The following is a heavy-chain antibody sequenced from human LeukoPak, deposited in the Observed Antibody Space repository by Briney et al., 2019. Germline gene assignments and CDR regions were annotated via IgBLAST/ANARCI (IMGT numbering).Heavy chain of an antibody. V-gene: IGHV4-59*13. CDR2: THYSGTS. J-gene: IGHJ3*02. Sequence: SETLSLTCTVSGNSINNYYWNWIRQPPGKALEWIGYTHYSGTSYYNPSLKSRVTMSVDTSKNQFSLKLNSVTAADTAVYFCAKWEGSENAFDIWGQGTMVSVSS. D-gene: IGHD1-26*01. CDR1: GNSINNYY. CDR3: AKWEGSENAFDI.